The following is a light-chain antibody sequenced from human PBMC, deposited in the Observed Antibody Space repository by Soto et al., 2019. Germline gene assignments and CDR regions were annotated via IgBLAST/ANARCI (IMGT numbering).Light chain of an antibody. CDR3: QQRNNWPPVT. J-gene: IGKJ4*01. V-gene: IGKV3-11*01. CDR2: DAS. CDR1: QSVSRH. Sequence: EIMLTQSPATLSWYQGQRATLSCLASQSVSRHLAWYQQKPGQAPRLLIYDASNRATGIPARFSGSGSGTDFTLTISSLEPEDFAVYYCQQRNNWPPVTFGGGTKVDIK.